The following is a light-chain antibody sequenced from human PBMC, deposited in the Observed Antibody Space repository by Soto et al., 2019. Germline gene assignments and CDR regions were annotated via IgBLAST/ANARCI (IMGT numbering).Light chain of an antibody. CDR1: QAIITW. Sequence: GDRVTITCRASQAIITWLAWYQQRPGTAPRLLIYDASSLESGVPSRFSGSGYGTEFTLTISGPQPDDFATYYCQQYKTYSQTFGQGTKVDIK. CDR3: QQYKTYSQT. V-gene: IGKV1-5*01. CDR2: DAS. J-gene: IGKJ1*01.